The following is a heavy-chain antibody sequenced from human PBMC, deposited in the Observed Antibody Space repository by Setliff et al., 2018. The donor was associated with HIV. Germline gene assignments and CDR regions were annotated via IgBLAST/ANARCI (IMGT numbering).Heavy chain of an antibody. Sequence: TLSLTCTVAGGSISSDNYDWSWIRQPAGKGLEWIGRMYTSGTTKYNPSLKRRVTISVDTSKTQFSLKLSSVPAADTAVYYCASEAWTSYRSSSGYYYYYMDVWGKGTTVTVSS. D-gene: IGHD6-6*01. CDR3: ASEAWTSYRSSSGYYYYYMDV. CDR2: MYTSGTT. CDR1: GGSISSDNYD. J-gene: IGHJ6*03. V-gene: IGHV4-61*02.